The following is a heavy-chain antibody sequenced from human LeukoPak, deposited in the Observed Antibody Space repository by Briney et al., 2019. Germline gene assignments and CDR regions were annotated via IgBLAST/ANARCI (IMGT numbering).Heavy chain of an antibody. Sequence: VASVKVSCKVSGYTLTELSMHWVRQAPGKGLEWMGGFDPEDGETIYAQKFQGRVTMTEDTSTDTAYMELSSLRSEDTAVYYCATEKGISGSGSYYKFDYWGQGTLVTVSS. J-gene: IGHJ4*02. D-gene: IGHD3-10*01. CDR3: ATEKGISGSGSYYKFDY. CDR2: FDPEDGET. CDR1: GYTLTELS. V-gene: IGHV1-24*01.